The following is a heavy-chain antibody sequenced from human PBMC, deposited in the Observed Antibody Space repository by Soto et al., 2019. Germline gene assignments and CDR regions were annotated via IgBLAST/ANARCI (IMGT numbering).Heavy chain of an antibody. J-gene: IGHJ4*02. CDR3: ARGGPPIDY. CDR1: GYTFTNFG. CDR2: ISAYNGNT. D-gene: IGHD3-16*01. Sequence: QVQLVQSGAEVKKPGASVKVSCKASGYTFTNFGISWVRQAPGQGLEWMGWISAYNGNTNYAQNFQARVTMPPHTSTSTAYMALRSLRSDDTAVYYCARGGPPIDYWGQGTLVTVSS. V-gene: IGHV1-18*01.